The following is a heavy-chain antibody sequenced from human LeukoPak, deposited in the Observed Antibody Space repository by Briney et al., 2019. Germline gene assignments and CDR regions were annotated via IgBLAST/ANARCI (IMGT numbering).Heavy chain of an antibody. D-gene: IGHD5-18*01. Sequence: GGSLRLSCAASGFTFSSYWMSWVRQAPGKGLQWVANIEQDGSEKYFVDSVKARFTISRDNANNSLYLQMNSLRAEDTAIYYCATYRQVLLPFESWGQGTLVTVSS. V-gene: IGHV3-7*03. J-gene: IGHJ4*02. CDR2: IEQDGSEK. CDR3: ATYRQVLLPFES. CDR1: GFTFSSYW.